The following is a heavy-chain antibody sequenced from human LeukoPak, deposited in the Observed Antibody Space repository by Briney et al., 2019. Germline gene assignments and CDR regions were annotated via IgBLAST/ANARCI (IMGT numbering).Heavy chain of an antibody. CDR1: GGPFSGFY. D-gene: IGHD3-10*01. V-gene: IGHV4-34*01. CDR3: ARVGALLLNDAFDI. Sequence: SETLSLICAVYGGPFSGFYWSWIRQPPGKGLEWIGEINDSGATNYNPSLKNEVTISVDTSKKQFSLRLTSVTAADTAVYYCARVGALLLNDAFDIWGQGTMVTVSS. CDR2: INDSGAT. J-gene: IGHJ3*02.